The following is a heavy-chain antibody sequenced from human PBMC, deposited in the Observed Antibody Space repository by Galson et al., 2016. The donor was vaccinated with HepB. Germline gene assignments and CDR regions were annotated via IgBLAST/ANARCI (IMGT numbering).Heavy chain of an antibody. CDR1: GFSFSGLW. V-gene: IGHV3-7*03. Sequence: SLRLSCAASGFSFSGLWMNWVRQTPGKGLEWVAIIKQDGSEQKYVDSVKGRFTISRDNAKNSVYLQMNSLRGEDTDVYYCVGGAGWLPDYWGQGTLVTVSS. CDR3: VGGAGWLPDY. D-gene: IGHD6-19*01. CDR2: IKQDGSEQ. J-gene: IGHJ4*02.